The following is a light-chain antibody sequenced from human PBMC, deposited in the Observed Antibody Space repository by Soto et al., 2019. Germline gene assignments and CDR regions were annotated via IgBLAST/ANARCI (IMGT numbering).Light chain of an antibody. CDR1: SSDVGGYNY. Sequence: QSVLTQPASISGSPGQSITISCTGTSSDVGGYNYVSWYQQYPGKAPKLMIYDVDNRPSGVSNPFSGSKSGKTASLTISGLQAEDEADYYCSSYTSSSTVIFGGGTKVTVL. CDR3: SSYTSSSTVI. V-gene: IGLV2-14*03. CDR2: DVD. J-gene: IGLJ2*01.